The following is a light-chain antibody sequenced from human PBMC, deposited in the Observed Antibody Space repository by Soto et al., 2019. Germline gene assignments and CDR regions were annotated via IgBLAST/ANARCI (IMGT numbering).Light chain of an antibody. CDR1: QSVSSN. J-gene: IGKJ1*01. Sequence: EIVMTQSPATLSVSPGERATLSYRASQSVSSNLAWYQQKPGQAPRLLIYGVSTRPTGIPARFSGSGSGTEFTLTISSLQSEDFAVYYCQQYNNWPWTFGQGTKVEIK. V-gene: IGKV3-15*01. CDR2: GVS. CDR3: QQYNNWPWT.